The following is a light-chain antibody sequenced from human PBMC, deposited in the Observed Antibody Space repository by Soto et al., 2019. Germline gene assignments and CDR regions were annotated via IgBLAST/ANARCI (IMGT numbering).Light chain of an antibody. J-gene: IGKJ2*01. CDR3: QQRSNWYT. CDR1: QSISSF. Sequence: EIVLTQSPATLSLSPGERATLSCRASQSISSFLTWYQHKPGQAPRLPIYDASKRATGIPARFSGSGSVTDFTLTISSLEPEDFGVYYCQQRSNWYTFGPGTKLEIK. V-gene: IGKV3-11*01. CDR2: DAS.